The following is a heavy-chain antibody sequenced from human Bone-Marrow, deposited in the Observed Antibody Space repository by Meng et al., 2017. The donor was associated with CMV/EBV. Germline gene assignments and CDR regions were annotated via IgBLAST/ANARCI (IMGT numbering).Heavy chain of an antibody. D-gene: IGHD4-17*01. CDR3: ARGPVNSKYYYYGKDV. J-gene: IGHJ6*02. CDR2: IYSGGST. V-gene: IGHV3-53*01. Sequence: GESPMISCAASGFTVSSNYMSWVRQAPGKGLEWVSVIYSGGSTYYADSVKGRFTISRDNSKNTLYLQMNSLRAEDTAVYYCARGPVNSKYYYYGKDVWGQGTTVTVSS. CDR1: GFTVSSNY.